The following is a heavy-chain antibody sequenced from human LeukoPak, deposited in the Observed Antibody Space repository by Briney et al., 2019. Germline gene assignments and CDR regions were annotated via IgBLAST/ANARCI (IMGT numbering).Heavy chain of an antibody. J-gene: IGHJ4*02. CDR2: INPSGGST. V-gene: IGHV1-46*01. D-gene: IGHD4-17*01. CDR1: GYAFTSYY. CDR3: ARSDGDYNDY. Sequence: ASVKVSCKASGYAFTSYYMHWLRQAPGQGLEWMGIINPSGGSTSYAQKFQGRVTMTRDTSTSTVYMELSSLRSEDTAVYYCARSDGDYNDYWGQGTLVTVSS.